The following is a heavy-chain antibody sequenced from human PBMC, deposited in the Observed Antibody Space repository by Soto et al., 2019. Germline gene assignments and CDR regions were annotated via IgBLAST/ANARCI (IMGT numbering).Heavy chain of an antibody. V-gene: IGHV4-59*01. CDR2: IYYSGST. CDR1: GGSISSYD. Sequence: PSETLSLTCTVSGGSISSYDLSWIRQPPGKGLEWIGYIYYSGSTNYNPSLKSRVTISVDTSKNQFSLKLSSVTAADTAVYYCARGLRYFDWLPFYFDYWGQGTLVTVSS. J-gene: IGHJ4*02. CDR3: ARGLRYFDWLPFYFDY. D-gene: IGHD3-9*01.